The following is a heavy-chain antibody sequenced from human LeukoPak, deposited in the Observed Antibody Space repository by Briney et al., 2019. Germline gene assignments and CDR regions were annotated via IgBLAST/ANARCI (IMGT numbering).Heavy chain of an antibody. J-gene: IGHJ4*02. V-gene: IGHV3-23*01. Sequence: GGSLRLSCAASGFTFSSYAMSWVRQAPGKGLEWVSAISGSGGSTYYADSVKGRFTISRDNSKNTLYLQMNSLRAEDTAVYYCARQRLSYYGSGTGFDYWGQGTLVTVSS. D-gene: IGHD3-10*01. CDR3: ARQRLSYYGSGTGFDY. CDR2: ISGSGGST. CDR1: GFTFSSYA.